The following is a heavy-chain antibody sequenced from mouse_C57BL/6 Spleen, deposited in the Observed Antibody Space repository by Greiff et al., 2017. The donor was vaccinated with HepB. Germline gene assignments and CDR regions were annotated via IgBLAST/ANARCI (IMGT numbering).Heavy chain of an antibody. D-gene: IGHD1-1*01. Sequence: QVQLQQPGAELVRPGSSVKLSCKASGYTFTSYWMDWVKQRPGQGLEWIGNIYPSDSETHYNQKFKDKATLTVDKSSSTAYMQLSSLTSEDSAVYYCASSRFVTTLVDPFAYWGQGTLVTVSA. V-gene: IGHV1-61*01. CDR3: ASSRFVTTLVDPFAY. J-gene: IGHJ3*01. CDR1: GYTFTSYW. CDR2: IYPSDSET.